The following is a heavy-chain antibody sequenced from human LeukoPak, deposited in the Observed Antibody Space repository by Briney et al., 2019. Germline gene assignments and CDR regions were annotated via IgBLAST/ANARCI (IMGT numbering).Heavy chain of an antibody. Sequence: ASVTVSCKASGYTFTKYGISWVRQPPGKGLEWMGWISAYNGNTNYAQKLQGRVTMTTDTSTSTAYMELRSLRSDDTAVYYCARWGRYCSSTSCQFSGFDPWGQGTLVTVSS. D-gene: IGHD2-2*01. CDR1: GYTFTKYG. CDR3: ARWGRYCSSTSCQFSGFDP. V-gene: IGHV1-18*01. J-gene: IGHJ5*02. CDR2: ISAYNGNT.